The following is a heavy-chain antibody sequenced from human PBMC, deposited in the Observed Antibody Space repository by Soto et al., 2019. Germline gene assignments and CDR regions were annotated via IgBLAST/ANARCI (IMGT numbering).Heavy chain of an antibody. CDR1: GFTFSTYS. CDR2: ISSSSSTI. CDR3: ARDQRTVANYYYYGMDV. D-gene: IGHD4-17*01. Sequence: PGGSLRLSCAASGFTFSTYSINWVRQAPGKGLEWVSYISSSSSTIYYADSVKGRFTISGDNAKNSLSLQMNSLRDEDTAVYYCARDQRTVANYYYYGMDVWGQGTTVTVSS. V-gene: IGHV3-48*02. J-gene: IGHJ6*02.